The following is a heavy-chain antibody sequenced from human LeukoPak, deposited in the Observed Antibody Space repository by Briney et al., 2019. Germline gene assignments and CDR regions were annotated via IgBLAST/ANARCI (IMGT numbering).Heavy chain of an antibody. CDR2: IYTSGST. V-gene: IGHV4-4*07. D-gene: IGHD3-22*01. J-gene: IGHJ3*02. Sequence: PSETLSLTCTVSGGSISSYYWSWIRQPAGKGLEWIGRIYTSGSTNYNPSLKSRVTMSVDTSKNQFSLKLSSVTAVDTAVYYCARQDYYDSSGYSRFAFDIWGQGTMVTVSS. CDR3: ARQDYYDSSGYSRFAFDI. CDR1: GGSISSYY.